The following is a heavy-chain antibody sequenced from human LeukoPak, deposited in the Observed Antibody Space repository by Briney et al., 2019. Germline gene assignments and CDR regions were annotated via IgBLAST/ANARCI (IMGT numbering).Heavy chain of an antibody. CDR1: GFTFSSYE. Sequence: GGSLRLSGAASGFTFSSYEMNWVRQAPGKGLEWVSYISSSGSTIYYADSVKGRFTISRDNARNSLYLQMNSLRAEDTAVYYCARVPPGDTMVRGAHFDPWGQGTLVTVSS. V-gene: IGHV3-48*03. CDR3: ARVPPGDTMVRGAHFDP. J-gene: IGHJ5*02. CDR2: ISSSGSTI. D-gene: IGHD3-10*01.